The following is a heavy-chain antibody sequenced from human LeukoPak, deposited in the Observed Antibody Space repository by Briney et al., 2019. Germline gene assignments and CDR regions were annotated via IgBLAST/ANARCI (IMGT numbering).Heavy chain of an antibody. D-gene: IGHD1-26*01. CDR2: INPSGGST. CDR3: AREGGSYYYFDY. V-gene: IGHV1-46*01. Sequence: ASVKVSCKASGYTFTGYYMHWVRQAPGQGLEWMGIINPSGGSTSYAQKFQGRVTMTRDTSTSTVYMELSSLRSEDTAVHYCAREGGSYYYFDYWGQGTLVTVSS. J-gene: IGHJ4*02. CDR1: GYTFTGYY.